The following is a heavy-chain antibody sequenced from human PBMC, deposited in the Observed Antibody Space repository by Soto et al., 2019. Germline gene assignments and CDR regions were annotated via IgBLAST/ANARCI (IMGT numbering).Heavy chain of an antibody. CDR3: ARVHCSGGTCLDGLDV. J-gene: IGHJ6*02. CDR1: GDLLSHKRAA. Sequence: EPLSLTCPISGDLLSHKRAACDLVRQSPSRGLEWLGRIYYRSKWFYDYAASVQSRMAINPDTSRNQFSLQLNSLTPEDTAVYYCARVHCSGGTCLDGLDVWGQGNTVTVS. V-gene: IGHV6-1*01. D-gene: IGHD2-15*01. CDR2: IYYRSKWFY.